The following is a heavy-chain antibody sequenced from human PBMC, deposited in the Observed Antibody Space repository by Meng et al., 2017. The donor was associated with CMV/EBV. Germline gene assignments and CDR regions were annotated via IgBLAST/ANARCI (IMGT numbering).Heavy chain of an antibody. CDR3: ARYGGNPGGFDY. V-gene: IGHV4-4*02. J-gene: IGHJ4*02. Sequence: CAVSGGSISSGNWWSWVRQPPGKGLEWIGEIYHSGSTNYNPSLKSRVTISVDTSKNQFSLKLSSVTAADTAVYYCARYGGNPGGFDYWGQGTLVTVSS. D-gene: IGHD4/OR15-4a*01. CDR1: GGSISSGNW. CDR2: IYHSGST.